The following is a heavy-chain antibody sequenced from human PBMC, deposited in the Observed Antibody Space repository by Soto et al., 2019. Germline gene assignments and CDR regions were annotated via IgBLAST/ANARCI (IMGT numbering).Heavy chain of an antibody. CDR1: GGTFSSYT. CDR2: IIPILGIA. D-gene: IGHD3-22*01. J-gene: IGHJ3*02. V-gene: IGHV1-69*04. Sequence: SVKVSCKDSGGTFSSYTISWVRHAPGQGLEWMGRIIPILGIANYAQKFQGRVTMTTDTSTSTVYMELSSLRSEDTAVYYCARERSTMIVVSAFDIWGQGTMVTVSS. CDR3: ARERSTMIVVSAFDI.